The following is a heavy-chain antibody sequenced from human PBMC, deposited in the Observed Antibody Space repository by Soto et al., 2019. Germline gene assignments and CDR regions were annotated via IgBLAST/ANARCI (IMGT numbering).Heavy chain of an antibody. CDR1: GGTFSSYT. J-gene: IGHJ4*02. D-gene: IGHD3-10*01. Sequence: QVQLVQSGAEVKKPGSSVKVSCKASGGTFSSYTISWVRQAPAQGLEWMGRIIPILGIANYAQKFQGTVTITADNSTSTAYMELSSLRSEYTAVYYCAGGGSGSGFDYWGQGTLVTVSS. CDR2: IIPILGIA. V-gene: IGHV1-69*02. CDR3: AGGGSGSGFDY.